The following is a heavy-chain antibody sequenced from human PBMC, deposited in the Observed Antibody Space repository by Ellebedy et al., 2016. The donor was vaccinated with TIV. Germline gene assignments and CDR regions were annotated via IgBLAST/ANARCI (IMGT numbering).Heavy chain of an antibody. CDR3: TKDLLRGIWGGSGRDY. D-gene: IGHD7-27*01. CDR1: GFTFDDYA. V-gene: IGHV3-9*01. Sequence: GGSLRLSCVASGFTFDDYAMHWVRQAPGKGLEWVSGISWRGHYIGYADSVRGRFTISRGNAKNSLYLQMNSLRIEDTAVYYCTKDLLRGIWGGSGRDYWGQGTLVTVSS. CDR2: ISWRGHYI. J-gene: IGHJ4*02.